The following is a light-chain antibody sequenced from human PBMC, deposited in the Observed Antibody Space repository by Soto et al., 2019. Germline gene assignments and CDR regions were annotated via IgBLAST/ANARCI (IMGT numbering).Light chain of an antibody. V-gene: IGKV1-39*01. CDR3: QQSYRTPRT. CDR2: AAS. CDR1: QSISTY. Sequence: DIRMTQSPSSLSASVGDRVTITCRASQSISTYLNWYQQKPGKAPKLLMHAASSLDRGVPSRFSGSGSGTDFTLTISSLQPEDFATYSCQQSYRTPRTFGQGTKVDIK. J-gene: IGKJ1*01.